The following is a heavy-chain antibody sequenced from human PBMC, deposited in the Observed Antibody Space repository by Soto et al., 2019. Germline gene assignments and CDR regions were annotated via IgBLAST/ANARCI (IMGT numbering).Heavy chain of an antibody. CDR3: ARDNPRSSGWDV. CDR1: AFTLSSYS. V-gene: IGHV3-48*02. J-gene: IGHJ6*02. Sequence: EVQLVESGGGLVQPGGSLRLSCAASAFTLSSYSMNWVRQAPGKGLEWVSYINSGSTTIYYADSVKGRFTISRDKAKNSLYLQMNSLRDEDTAVYYCARDNPRSSGWDVWGQGTTVTVSS. CDR2: INSGSTTI.